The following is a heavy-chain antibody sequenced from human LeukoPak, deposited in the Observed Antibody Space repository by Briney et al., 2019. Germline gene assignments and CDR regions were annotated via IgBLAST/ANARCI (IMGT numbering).Heavy chain of an antibody. CDR3: ARDISGSYSRGHAFDI. CDR2: INWNGGST. V-gene: IGHV3-20*04. CDR1: GFTFDDYG. Sequence: PGGSLRLSCAASGFTFDDYGMSWVRQAPGKGLEWVSGINWNGGSTGYADSVKGRFTISRDNAKNSLYLQMNSPRAEDTALYYCARDISGSYSRGHAFDIWGQGTMVTVSS. D-gene: IGHD1-26*01. J-gene: IGHJ3*02.